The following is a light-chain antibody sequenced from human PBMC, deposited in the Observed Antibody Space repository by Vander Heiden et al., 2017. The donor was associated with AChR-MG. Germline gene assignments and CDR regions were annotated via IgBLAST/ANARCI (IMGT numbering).Light chain of an antibody. CDR1: QDIRNF. CDR3: QKCNSAPLT. V-gene: IGKV1-27*01. Sequence: DIQMTQSPSSLSASAGDRVTITCRASQDIRNFLAWYQQKPGKAPKLLIQAASTLQSGVPSRFRGNGSGTDFTLTISSLLPEDVATYFCQKCNSAPLTFGGGTKVEIK. CDR2: AAS. J-gene: IGKJ4*01.